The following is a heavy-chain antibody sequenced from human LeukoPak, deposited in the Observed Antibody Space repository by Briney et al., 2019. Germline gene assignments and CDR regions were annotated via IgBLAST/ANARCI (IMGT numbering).Heavy chain of an antibody. CDR1: GGTFSSYA. J-gene: IGHJ5*02. V-gene: IGHV1-69*13. D-gene: IGHD1-26*01. CDR2: TIPIFGTA. Sequence: ASVKVSCKASGGTFSSYAISWVRQAPGQGLEWMGGTIPIFGTANYAQKFQGRVTITADESTSTAYMELSSLRSEDTAVYYCARVRQSEWELLSFDPWGQGTLVTVSS. CDR3: ARVRQSEWELLSFDP.